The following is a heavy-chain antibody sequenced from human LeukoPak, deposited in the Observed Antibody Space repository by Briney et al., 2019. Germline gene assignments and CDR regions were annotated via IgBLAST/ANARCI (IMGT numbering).Heavy chain of an antibody. J-gene: IGHJ4*02. CDR2: IYYSGST. CDR3: ARAYDSRGCFDY. CDR1: GGCISSGDYY. D-gene: IGHD3-3*01. V-gene: IGHV4-30-4*01. Sequence: SQTLSLTCTVSGGCISSGDYYWSWIRQPPGKGLEWIGYIYYSGSTYYNPSLKSRVTISVDTSKNQFSLKLSSVTAADTAVYYCARAYDSRGCFDYWGPGTLVTVSS.